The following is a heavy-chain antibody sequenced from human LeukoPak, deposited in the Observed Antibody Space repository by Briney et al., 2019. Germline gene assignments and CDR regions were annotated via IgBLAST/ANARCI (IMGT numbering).Heavy chain of an antibody. V-gene: IGHV3-21*06. CDR1: GFTFSSYA. CDR3: ARDQGDISIFGVITAPDY. D-gene: IGHD3-3*01. Sequence: PGGSLRLSCAASGFTFSSYAMSWVRQAPGKGLEWVSSISSSSTYMYYADSVKGRFTISRDNAKNSLYLQMNSLRAEDTAVYYCARDQGDISIFGVITAPDYWGQGTLVTVSS. CDR2: ISSSSTYM. J-gene: IGHJ4*02.